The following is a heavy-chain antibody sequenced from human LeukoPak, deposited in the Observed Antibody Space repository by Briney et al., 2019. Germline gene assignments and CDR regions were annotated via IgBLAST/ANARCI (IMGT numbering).Heavy chain of an antibody. V-gene: IGHV3-23*01. J-gene: IGHJ3*02. CDR3: AKDFIVVVPAAIGGPPDAFDI. D-gene: IGHD2-2*01. CDR2: ISGSGGST. Sequence: GGSLRLFCAASGFTFSSYAMSWVRQAPGKGLEWVSAISGSGGSTYYADSVKGRFTISRDNSKNTLYLQMNSLRAEDTAVYYCAKDFIVVVPAAIGGPPDAFDIWGQGTMVTVSS. CDR1: GFTFSSYA.